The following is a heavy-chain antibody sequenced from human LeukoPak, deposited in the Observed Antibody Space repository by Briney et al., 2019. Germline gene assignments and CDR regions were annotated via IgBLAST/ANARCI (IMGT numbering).Heavy chain of an antibody. CDR1: GYSFTSYW. Sequence: HGESLKISCKGSGYSFTSYWIGWVRQMPGKGLEWMGIIYLGDSDTRYSPSFQGQVTISADKSISTAYLQWSSLKASDTAMHYCARRVHYYDSSGSDEYYYYMDVWGKGTTVTVSS. V-gene: IGHV5-51*01. CDR3: ARRVHYYDSSGSDEYYYYMDV. CDR2: IYLGDSDT. D-gene: IGHD3-22*01. J-gene: IGHJ6*03.